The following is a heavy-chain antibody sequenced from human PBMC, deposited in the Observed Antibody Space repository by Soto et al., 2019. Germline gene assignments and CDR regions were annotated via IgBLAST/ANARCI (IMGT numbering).Heavy chain of an antibody. CDR2: ISYDGSNQ. J-gene: IGHJ4*02. CDR3: AKAQPNSRSWDDYFDS. CDR1: GFTFSNFG. Sequence: QVQLVESGGGVVQPGRSLRLSCAASGFTFSNFGLHWVRQAPGRGLEWVALISYDGSNQYYADSVKGRFTISRDNSKNTVYLQMNSLRAEDTAVYYCAKAQPNSRSWDDYFDSWGQGTLVTVSS. D-gene: IGHD6-13*01. V-gene: IGHV3-30*18.